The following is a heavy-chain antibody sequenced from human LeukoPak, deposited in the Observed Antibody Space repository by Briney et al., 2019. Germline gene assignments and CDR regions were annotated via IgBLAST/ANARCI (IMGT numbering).Heavy chain of an antibody. D-gene: IGHD1-14*01. V-gene: IGHV1-18*01. CDR2: ISAYNGNT. CDR1: GYTFTSYG. Sequence: ASVKVSCKASGYTFTSYGISWVRQAPGQGLEWMGWISAYNGNTNYAQKFQGRVTMTRDTSISTAYMELSRLRSDDTAVYYCASTSRKAEFDPWGQGTLVTVSS. J-gene: IGHJ5*02. CDR3: ASTSRKAEFDP.